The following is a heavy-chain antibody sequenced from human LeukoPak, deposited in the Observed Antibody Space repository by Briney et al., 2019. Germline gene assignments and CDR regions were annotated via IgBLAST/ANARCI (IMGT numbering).Heavy chain of an antibody. Sequence: GGSLRLSCAASGFTLSNYWMHWVRQAPGKGLVWVSRINSDGSSTSYADSLKGRFTISRDNAKNTLYLQMNSLRVEDTAVYYCARVAGYSGYDYGADYWGQGTLVTVSS. CDR1: GFTLSNYW. CDR2: INSDGSST. V-gene: IGHV3-74*01. CDR3: ARVAGYSGYDYGADY. D-gene: IGHD5-12*01. J-gene: IGHJ4*02.